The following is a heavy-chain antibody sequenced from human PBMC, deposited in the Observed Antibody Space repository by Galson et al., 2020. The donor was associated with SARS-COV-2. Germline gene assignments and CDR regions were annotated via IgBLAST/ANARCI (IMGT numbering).Heavy chain of an antibody. CDR2: ISWNSGSI. CDR3: AKDSYGSGSYLLDY. V-gene: IGHV3-9*01. D-gene: IGHD3-10*01. Sequence: GGSLRLSCAASGFTFDDYAMHWVRQAPGKGLEWVSGISWNSGSIGYADSVKGRFTISRDNAKNSLYLQMNSLRAEDTALYYCAKDSYGSGSYLLDYWGQGTLVTVSS. CDR1: GFTFDDYA. J-gene: IGHJ4*02.